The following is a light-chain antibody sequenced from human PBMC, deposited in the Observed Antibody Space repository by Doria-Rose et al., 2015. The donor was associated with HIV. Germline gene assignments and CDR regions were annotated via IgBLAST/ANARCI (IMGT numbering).Light chain of an antibody. J-gene: IGLJ1*01. CDR2: GNT. CDR1: SSNIGAGFD. V-gene: IGLV1-40*01. CDR3: KSYDSRLSVYV. Sequence: QSVLTQPPSVSGAPGQRVAISCTGSSSNIGAGFDVNWYQQFPRTAPKLLIHGNTNRPSGVPDRFSGSKSVTSAALAISGLRAEDEADYYCKSYDSRLSVYVFGTGTKFTVL.